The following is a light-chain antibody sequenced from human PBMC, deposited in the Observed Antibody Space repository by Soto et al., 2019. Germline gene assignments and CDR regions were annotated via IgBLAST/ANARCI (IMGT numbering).Light chain of an antibody. CDR1: QSVSNNY. Sequence: EIVLTQSPGTLSLSPGERATLSCRASQSVSNNYLAWYQQKPGQAPRLLIHGASSRATGIPDRFSGSGSGTAFTLTISRLEPGDFAVYYCQQYGGSPRTFGQGTKVEV. CDR3: QQYGGSPRT. J-gene: IGKJ1*01. V-gene: IGKV3-20*01. CDR2: GAS.